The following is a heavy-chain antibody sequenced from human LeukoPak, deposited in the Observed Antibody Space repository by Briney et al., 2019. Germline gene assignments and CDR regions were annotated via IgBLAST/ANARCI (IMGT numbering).Heavy chain of an antibody. CDR2: IYYTGST. CDR1: GALINNSNW. CDR3: AREEGYDYVWGSYRPPGYYFDY. J-gene: IGHJ4*02. D-gene: IGHD3-16*02. Sequence: SETLSLTCTISGALINNSNWWTWVRQPPGKGLEWVGEIYYTGSTNYNPSLQSRVTISVDKSENQFSLKLTSLTAADTAVYYCAREEGYDYVWGSYRPPGYYFDYWGQGTLVTVSS. V-gene: IGHV4-4*02.